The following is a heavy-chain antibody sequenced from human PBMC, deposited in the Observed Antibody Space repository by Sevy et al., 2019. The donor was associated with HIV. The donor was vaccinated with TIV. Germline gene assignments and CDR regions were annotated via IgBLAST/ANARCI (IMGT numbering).Heavy chain of an antibody. Sequence: GGSLRLSCAASGFNFSSYGMHWVRQAPGKGLEWVAVISYDGSSKYYAESVKGRFTISRDNSKNRLYLQISSLRAEDTAVYYCAKGSGSYYDFWSGHDAFDIWGQGTMVTVSS. D-gene: IGHD3-3*01. CDR3: AKGSGSYYDFWSGHDAFDI. CDR1: GFNFSSYG. CDR2: ISYDGSSK. V-gene: IGHV3-30*18. J-gene: IGHJ3*02.